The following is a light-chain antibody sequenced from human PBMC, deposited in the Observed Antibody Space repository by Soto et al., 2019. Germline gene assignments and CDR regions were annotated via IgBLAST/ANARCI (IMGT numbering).Light chain of an antibody. CDR3: LQHKSYPFT. J-gene: IGKJ3*01. V-gene: IGKV1-17*01. CDR1: QGIRRD. Sequence: DIQMTQSPSSLSASVGDRVTITCRASQGIRRDLVWYQQRPGEAPKRLIYAASVLQTGVPSRFSGSGFGTEFTLTISSLQPEDFASYYCLQHKSYPFTFGPGTKVDIK. CDR2: AAS.